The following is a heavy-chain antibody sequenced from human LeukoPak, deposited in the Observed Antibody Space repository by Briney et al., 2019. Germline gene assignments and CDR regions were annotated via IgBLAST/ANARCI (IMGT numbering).Heavy chain of an antibody. CDR1: GGSISSGGYY. J-gene: IGHJ6*02. V-gene: IGHV4-61*02. D-gene: IGHD3-10*01. Sequence: SETLSLTCTVSGGSISSGGYYWSWIRQPAGKGLEWIGRIYTSGSTNYNPSLKSRVTISLDTFKNQFSLKLSSVTAADTAVYYCATDRGLPVHYYGMDVWGQGTTVTVSS. CDR3: ATDRGLPVHYYGMDV. CDR2: IYTSGST.